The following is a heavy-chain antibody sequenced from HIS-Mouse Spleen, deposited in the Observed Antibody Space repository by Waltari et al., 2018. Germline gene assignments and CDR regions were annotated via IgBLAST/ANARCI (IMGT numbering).Heavy chain of an antibody. CDR1: GFPFSSYA. V-gene: IGHV3-23*01. D-gene: IGHD4-4*01. CDR2: ISGSGGST. J-gene: IGHJ4*02. CDR3: AKDIQYYFDY. Sequence: EVQLLESGGGLVQPGGSLSLSCAASGFPFSSYAMRWVRRAPGKGLEWVSAISGSGGSTYYADSVKGRFTISRDNSKNTLYLQMNSLRAEDTAVYYCAKDIQYYFDYWGQGTLVTVSS.